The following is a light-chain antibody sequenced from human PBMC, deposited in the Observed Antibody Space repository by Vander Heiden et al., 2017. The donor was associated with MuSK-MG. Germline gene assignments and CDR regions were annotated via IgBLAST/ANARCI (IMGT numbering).Light chain of an antibody. Sequence: QSALTQPRSASGPPGRSVTIPCTGTSSNVGGYNYVPWYQQHPGKAPELMISNVSKRPSGVPDRFSGSKSSDTASLTISGLQAEDEADYYCCSYAGSYTLVFGGGTKLTVL. J-gene: IGLJ2*01. CDR2: NVS. CDR3: CSYAGSYTLV. V-gene: IGLV2-11*01. CDR1: SSNVGGYNY.